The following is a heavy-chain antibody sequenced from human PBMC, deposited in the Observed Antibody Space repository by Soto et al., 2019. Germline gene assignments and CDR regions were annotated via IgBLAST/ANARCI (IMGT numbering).Heavy chain of an antibody. CDR3: AQDRTAILAEVSWLES. CDR2: ISYDGSNK. V-gene: IGHV3-30*18. D-gene: IGHD5-12*01. CDR1: GFTFNSHG. J-gene: IGHJ5*02. Sequence: QVLLVESGGGVVQPGGSLTLSCVGSGFTFNSHGMHWVRQAPGKGLEWVAVISYDGSNKYYEESVKGRFTISRDNSRNTVCLQLNSLRAEDTALYYCAQDRTAILAEVSWLESWGQGTLVTVSA.